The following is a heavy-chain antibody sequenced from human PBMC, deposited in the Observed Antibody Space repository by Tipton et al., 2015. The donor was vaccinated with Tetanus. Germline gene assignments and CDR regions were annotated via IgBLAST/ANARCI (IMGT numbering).Heavy chain of an antibody. D-gene: IGHD1-1*01. J-gene: IGHJ4*02. V-gene: IGHV4-61*01. CDR3: ARRAGTSLFDY. CDR1: GGSVSSGTYY. CDR2: IYYTGST. Sequence: TLSLTCNVSGGSVSSGTYYWTWIRQSPGKGLEWIGYIYYTGSTNYNPSLKSRVTVSVDKSKNQLSLKLRSVTAADTAVYYCARRAGTSLFDYGGQGTLVTVSS.